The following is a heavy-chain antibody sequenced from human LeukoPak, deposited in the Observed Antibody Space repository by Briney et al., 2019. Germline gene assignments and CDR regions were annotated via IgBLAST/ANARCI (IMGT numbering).Heavy chain of an antibody. CDR1: GFTFSNYW. D-gene: IGHD6-19*01. Sequence: PGGSLRLSCAASGFTFSNYWMSWVRQAPGKGVEWLANMNRDGSEIYYVDSVKGRFTISRDNGKNSLYLQINSLRADDTAVYYCARDQGSIIAVRTTNSFFDLWGRGNLVTVSS. CDR3: ARDQGSIIAVRTTNSFFDL. V-gene: IGHV3-7*01. J-gene: IGHJ2*01. CDR2: MNRDGSEI.